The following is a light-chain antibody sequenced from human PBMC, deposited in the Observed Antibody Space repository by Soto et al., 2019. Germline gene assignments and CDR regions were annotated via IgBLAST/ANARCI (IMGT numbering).Light chain of an antibody. V-gene: IGLV2-14*03. CDR3: GSYTSASGDVL. CDR1: SSDVGGFNY. J-gene: IGLJ2*01. CDR2: DVN. Sequence: QSALTQPASVSGSPGQSITISCTGTSSDVGGFNYVSWYQHHPGRAPKLMIFDVNNRPSGVSNRFSGSKSGNTASLTISGLQAEDEADYYCGSYTSASGDVLFGGGTKLTVL.